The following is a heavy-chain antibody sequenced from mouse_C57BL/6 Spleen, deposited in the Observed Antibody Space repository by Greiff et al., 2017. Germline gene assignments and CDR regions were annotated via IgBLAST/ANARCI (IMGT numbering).Heavy chain of an antibody. D-gene: IGHD2-5*01. CDR1: GFTFSSYG. CDR3: ARDSNYGFAY. J-gene: IGHJ3*01. Sequence: EVKVVESGGDLVKPGGSLKLSCAASGFTFSSYGMSWVRQTPDKRLEWVATISSGGSYTYYPDSVKGRFTISRDNAKNTLYLQMSSLKSEDTAMYYCARDSNYGFAYWGQGTLVTVSA. CDR2: ISSGGSYT. V-gene: IGHV5-6*01.